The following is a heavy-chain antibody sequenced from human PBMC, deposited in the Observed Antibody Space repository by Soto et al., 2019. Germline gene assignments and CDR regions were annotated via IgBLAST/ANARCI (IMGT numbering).Heavy chain of an antibody. D-gene: IGHD1-26*01. CDR1: GGSLSSSGYY. Sequence: SETLSLTCTVSGGSLSSSGYYWGWIRQPPGKGLEWIGTIYFSGSTYYNPSLKSRLTISVATAKNQFSLDLRSVSATDTAVYYCARLQPIVGTFRSVYWGQGTLVTVSS. CDR2: IYFSGST. CDR3: ARLQPIVGTFRSVY. J-gene: IGHJ4*02. V-gene: IGHV4-39*01.